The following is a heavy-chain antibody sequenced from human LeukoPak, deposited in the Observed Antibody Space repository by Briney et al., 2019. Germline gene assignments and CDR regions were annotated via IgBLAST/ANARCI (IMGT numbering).Heavy chain of an antibody. CDR2: ISWNSGSI. CDR1: GFTFDDYA. Sequence: GGSLRLSCAASGFTFDDYAMHWVRQAPGKGLEWVSGISWNSGSIGYADSVKGRFTISRDNAKNSLYLRMNSLRAEDTAVYYCARDRNPPYFDWLLFYGMDVWGQGTTVTVSS. V-gene: IGHV3-9*01. D-gene: IGHD3-9*01. CDR3: ARDRNPPYFDWLLFYGMDV. J-gene: IGHJ6*02.